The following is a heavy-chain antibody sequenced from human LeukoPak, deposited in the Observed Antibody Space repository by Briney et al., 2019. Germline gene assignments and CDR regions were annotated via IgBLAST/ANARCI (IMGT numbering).Heavy chain of an antibody. CDR3: ARMSSYCDY. CDR2: IKPDGSEK. J-gene: IGHJ4*02. CDR1: GFTFSSHH. Sequence: GGSLRLSCVASGFTFSSHHVSCVRQTPGKGLESVATIKPDGSEKYYVDSVKGRFTISRDNAKSSLYLQMNSLRAEDTGVYFCARMSSYCDYWGQGTLVTVSS. V-gene: IGHV3-7*01. D-gene: IGHD2-2*01.